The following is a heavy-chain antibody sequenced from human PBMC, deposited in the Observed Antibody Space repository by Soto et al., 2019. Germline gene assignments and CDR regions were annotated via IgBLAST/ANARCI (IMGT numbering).Heavy chain of an antibody. V-gene: IGHV3-30-3*01. Sequence: PGGSLRLSCAASGFTFSSYAMHWVRQAPGKGLEWVAVISYDGSNKYYADSVKGRFTISRDNSKNTLYLQMNSLRAEDTAVYYCAREGPPGGLDYWGQGTLVTVSS. CDR2: ISYDGSNK. CDR1: GFTFSSYA. CDR3: AREGPPGGLDY. J-gene: IGHJ4*02. D-gene: IGHD3-10*01.